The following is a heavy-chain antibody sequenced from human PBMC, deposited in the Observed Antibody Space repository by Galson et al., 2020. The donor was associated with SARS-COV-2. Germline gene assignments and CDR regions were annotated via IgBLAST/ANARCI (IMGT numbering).Heavy chain of an antibody. J-gene: IGHJ6*02. CDR3: ARAEIVVAPYRDYGVGV. CDR1: GYPFNAYY. CDR2: INPHSGGT. V-gene: IGHV1-2*02. D-gene: IGHD2-2*01. Sequence: ASVKVSCQASGYPFNAYYIYWVRQAPGQGLEWTGWINPHSGGTNYSQKFQGRVTMTKDTSISSAYMELSRLRSDDTAMYYCARAEIVVAPYRDYGVGVCGQGTTGTIS.